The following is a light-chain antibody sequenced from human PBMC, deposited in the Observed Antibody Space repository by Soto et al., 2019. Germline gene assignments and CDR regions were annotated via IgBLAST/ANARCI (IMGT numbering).Light chain of an antibody. Sequence: QSVLTQPPSVSGAPGQRVTISCTGSSANIGAAYNVDWYQQLPGTAPKLLIYGNNNRPPGVPARFSGSKSGTSASLAIAGLQAEDEGDYYCQSYDSSLSGYVFGTGTKGTVL. CDR2: GNN. CDR1: SANIGAAYN. J-gene: IGLJ1*01. V-gene: IGLV1-40*01. CDR3: QSYDSSLSGYV.